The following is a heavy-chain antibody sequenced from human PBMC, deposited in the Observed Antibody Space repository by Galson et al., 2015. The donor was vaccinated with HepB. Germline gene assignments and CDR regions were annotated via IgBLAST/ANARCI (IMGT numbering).Heavy chain of an antibody. CDR3: ARTVYWRYYDTSGPFDS. CDR2: IFSNDEK. CDR1: GFSLSTSGVG. J-gene: IGHJ4*02. V-gene: IGHV2-26*01. Sequence: PALVNPTQTLTLTCTFSGFSLSTSGVGVSWIRQPPGKALEWLAHIFSNDEKSYSTSLKTRLTISRDTSKNQVVLTMTNMDPVDTATYYCARTVYWRYYDTSGPFDSWGQGTLVTVSS. D-gene: IGHD3-22*01.